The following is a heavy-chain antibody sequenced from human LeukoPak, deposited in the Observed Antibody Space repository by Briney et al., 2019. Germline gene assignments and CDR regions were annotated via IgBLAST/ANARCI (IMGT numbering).Heavy chain of an antibody. CDR2: IYYSGST. CDR3: ARAGSGWTNFDY. V-gene: IGHV4-59*01. CDR1: GGSISSYY. D-gene: IGHD6-19*01. Sequence: PSETLSLTCTVSGGSISSYYWSWIRQPPGKGLEWIGYIYYSGSTNYNPSLKSRVTISVDTSKNQFSLRLTSVTAADTAVYYCARAGSGWTNFDYWGQGTLVTVSS. J-gene: IGHJ4*02.